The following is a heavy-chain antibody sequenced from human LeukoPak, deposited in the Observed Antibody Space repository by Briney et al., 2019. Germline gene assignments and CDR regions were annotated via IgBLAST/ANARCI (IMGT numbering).Heavy chain of an antibody. CDR2: ISGTSSYT. CDR1: GFTFSDYY. D-gene: IGHD2-2*01. Sequence: GGSLRLSCAASGFTFSDYYMSWIRQAPGKGLEWVSYISGTSSYTTYADSVKGRFTISRDNAKNSLYLQMNSLRGEDTAVYYCAGRYCTSSTCYVGAVAGYEFWGQGALVTVSS. V-gene: IGHV3-11*06. CDR3: AGRYCTSSTCYVGAVAGYEF. J-gene: IGHJ4*02.